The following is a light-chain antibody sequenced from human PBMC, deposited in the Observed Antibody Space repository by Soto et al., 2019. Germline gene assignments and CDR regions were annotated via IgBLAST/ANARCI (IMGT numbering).Light chain of an antibody. V-gene: IGKV1-39*01. Sequence: DIQMTQSPSSLSASVGDRVTITCRASENIRNYLNWYLHKPGKAPKLLIYAASTLQSGVPSRFSGSGSATHFTLTINNLQPEDCAPYFCQQSYNSPPTFGQGTKVEI. CDR2: AAS. CDR1: ENIRNY. CDR3: QQSYNSPPT. J-gene: IGKJ1*01.